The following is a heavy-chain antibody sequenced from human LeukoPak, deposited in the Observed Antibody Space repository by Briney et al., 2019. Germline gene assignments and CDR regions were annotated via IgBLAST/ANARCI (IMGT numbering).Heavy chain of an antibody. CDR1: GYTFTSYG. CDR3: AREYQLLSPFDY. J-gene: IGHJ4*02. V-gene: IGHV1-18*04. CDR2: ISAYNGNT. Sequence: ASVKVSCKASGYTFTSYGISWVRQAPGQGLEWMGWISAYNGNTNYAQKLQGRVTMTADTSTSTAYMELRSLRSDDTAVYYCAREYQLLSPFDYWGQGTLVTVSS. D-gene: IGHD2-2*01.